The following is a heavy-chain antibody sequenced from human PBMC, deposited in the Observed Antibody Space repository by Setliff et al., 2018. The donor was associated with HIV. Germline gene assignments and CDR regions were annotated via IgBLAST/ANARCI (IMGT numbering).Heavy chain of an antibody. CDR3: AREGPFHQTTHTSNFFVDY. J-gene: IGHJ4*01. D-gene: IGHD2-2*01. V-gene: IGHV4-34*01. CDR2: IDHNGVT. Sequence: PSETLSLTCDLYGDSFSGFYWSWIRQPPGKGLEWVGHIDHNGVTAYSPSLKSRVTISVDMSKRQFSLKITSLTAADTAVYYCAREGPFHQTTHTSNFFVDYWGQGALVTV. CDR1: GDSFSGFY.